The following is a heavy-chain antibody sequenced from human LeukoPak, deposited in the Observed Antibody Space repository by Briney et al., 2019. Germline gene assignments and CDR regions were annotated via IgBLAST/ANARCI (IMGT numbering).Heavy chain of an antibody. CDR3: ARANYGGNLGDY. CDR2: INPSSGGT. CDR1: RYTFTGYY. D-gene: IGHD4-23*01. Sequence: GASVKVSCKASRYTFTGYYMHWVRQAPGQGLEWMGWINPSSGGTNYAQKFQGRVTMTRDTSISTAYMELSRLRSDDTAVYYCARANYGGNLGDYWGQGTLVTVSS. J-gene: IGHJ4*02. V-gene: IGHV1-2*02.